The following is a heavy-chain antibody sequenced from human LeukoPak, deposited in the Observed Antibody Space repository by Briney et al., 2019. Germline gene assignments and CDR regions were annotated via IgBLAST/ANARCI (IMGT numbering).Heavy chain of an antibody. V-gene: IGHV3-30*18. D-gene: IGHD2-2*01. CDR1: GFTLSSYG. CDR3: AKDTGVGYCSSTSCYFDY. CDR2: ISYDGSNK. Sequence: GGSLRLSCAASGFTLSSYGMHWVRRAPGKGLEWVAVISYDGSNKYYADSVKGRFTISRDNSKNTLYLQMNSLRAEDTAVYYCAKDTGVGYCSSTSCYFDYWGQGTLVTVSS. J-gene: IGHJ4*02.